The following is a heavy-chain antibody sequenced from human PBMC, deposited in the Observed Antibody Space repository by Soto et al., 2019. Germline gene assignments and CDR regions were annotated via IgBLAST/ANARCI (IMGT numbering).Heavy chain of an antibody. CDR1: RFTFSTYA. Sequence: PGGSLRLSCAASRFTFSTYAMSWVRQAPGKGLEWVSGISGGGGDTSYADPVRGRFTCSRDNSKNTLYLQMNSLRAEDTALYYCAKSLFGGPDIWGQGTMVTVSS. CDR2: ISGGGGDT. V-gene: IGHV3-23*01. J-gene: IGHJ3*02. CDR3: AKSLFGGPDI. D-gene: IGHD2-15*01.